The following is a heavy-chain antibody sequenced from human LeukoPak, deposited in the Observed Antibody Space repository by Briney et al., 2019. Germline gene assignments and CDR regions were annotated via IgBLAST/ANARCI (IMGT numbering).Heavy chain of an antibody. D-gene: IGHD3-3*01. J-gene: IGHJ4*02. V-gene: IGHV3-23*01. CDR1: GFTFSSYA. CDR2: ISGSGGST. CDR3: AKDPLITIFGVVRN. Sequence: GGSLRLSCAASGFTFSSYAMSWVRQAPGKGLEWVSAISGSGGSTYYADPVKGRFTISRDNSKNTLYLQMNSLRAEDTAVYYCAKDPLITIFGVVRNWGQGTLVTVSS.